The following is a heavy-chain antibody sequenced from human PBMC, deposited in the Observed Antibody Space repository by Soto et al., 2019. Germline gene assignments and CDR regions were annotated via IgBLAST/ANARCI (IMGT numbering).Heavy chain of an antibody. CDR1: GFTFSSYS. J-gene: IGHJ5*02. V-gene: IGHV3-48*01. CDR2: ISSSSSTI. CDR3: AREGSSWFNWFDP. Sequence: EVQLVESGGGLVQPGGSLRLSCAAAGFTFSSYSMKWVRQAPGKGLEWVSYISSSSSTIYYADSVKGRFTISRDNAKNSLYLQMYSLRAEDTAVYYCAREGSSWFNWFDPWGQGTLVTVSS. D-gene: IGHD6-13*01.